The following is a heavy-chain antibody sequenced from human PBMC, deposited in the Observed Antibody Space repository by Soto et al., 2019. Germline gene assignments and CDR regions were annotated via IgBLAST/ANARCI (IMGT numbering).Heavy chain of an antibody. CDR3: ARGTTSKSGYYLGY. CDR1: GFTFSSYG. Sequence: GGSLRLSCAASGFTFSSYGMHWVRQAPGKGLEWVAVIWYDGSNKYYADSVKGRFTISRDNSKNTLYLQMNSLRAEDTAVYYCARGTTSKSGYYLGYWGQGTLVTVSS. V-gene: IGHV3-33*01. D-gene: IGHD3-3*01. J-gene: IGHJ4*02. CDR2: IWYDGSNK.